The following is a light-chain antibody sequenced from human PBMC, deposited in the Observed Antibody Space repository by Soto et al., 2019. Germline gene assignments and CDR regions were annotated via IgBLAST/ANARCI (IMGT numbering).Light chain of an antibody. J-gene: IGKJ2*01. Sequence: EIVMTQSPATLSLSPGERATLSCRASQPVSTNFAWYRQKPGQAPTLVIYRTSTRATGIPARFSGSGSGTEFTLTISRLQSEDFAVYYCQQYNNWPYTFGQGTKLEIK. V-gene: IGKV3-15*01. CDR1: QPVSTN. CDR3: QQYNNWPYT. CDR2: RTS.